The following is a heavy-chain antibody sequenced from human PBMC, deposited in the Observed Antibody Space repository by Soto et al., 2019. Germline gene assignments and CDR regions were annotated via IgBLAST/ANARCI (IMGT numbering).Heavy chain of an antibody. Sequence: QVQLVESGGGVVQPGRSLRLSCAASGFTFSSYGMHWVRQAPGKGLEWVAVMSYDGRNKYYADSVKGRFTISRDNSKNTLYLQMNRLRAEDTAVYYCAKDLGRGGQWLAPFDYWGQGTLVTVSS. V-gene: IGHV3-30*18. CDR2: MSYDGRNK. D-gene: IGHD6-19*01. CDR3: AKDLGRGGQWLAPFDY. CDR1: GFTFSSYG. J-gene: IGHJ4*02.